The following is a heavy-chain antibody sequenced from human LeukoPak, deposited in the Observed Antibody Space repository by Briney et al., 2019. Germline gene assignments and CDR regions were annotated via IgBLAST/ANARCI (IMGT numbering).Heavy chain of an antibody. Sequence: HPGGSLRLSCAASRFTFSDSGMHWVRQAPDKGLEWVAFIWDDGSNKYYADSVKGRFTISRDNSMNTLYVQMNSLRAEDTAVYYCARGRGNHPYFDFWGQGTLVTVSS. CDR3: ARGRGNHPYFDF. CDR1: RFTFSDSG. J-gene: IGHJ4*02. V-gene: IGHV3-33*01. D-gene: IGHD1-14*01. CDR2: IWDDGSNK.